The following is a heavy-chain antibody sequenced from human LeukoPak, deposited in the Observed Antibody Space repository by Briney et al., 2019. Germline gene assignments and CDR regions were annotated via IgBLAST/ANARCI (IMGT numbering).Heavy chain of an antibody. CDR3: SRDILRHTYYFDY. D-gene: IGHD3-3*01. V-gene: IGHV3-33*01. Sequence: GGSLRLSCVASGFTFSNYGIHWVRQAPGKGLEWVAVIWYDGSKKDYADSVKGRFTISRDDSKNTLYLQMNSLRAEDTAVYYCSRDILRHTYYFDYWGQGTLVTVSS. J-gene: IGHJ4*02. CDR1: GFTFSNYG. CDR2: IWYDGSKK.